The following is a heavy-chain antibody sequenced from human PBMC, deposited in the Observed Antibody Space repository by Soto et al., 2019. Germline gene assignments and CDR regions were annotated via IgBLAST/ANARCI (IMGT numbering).Heavy chain of an antibody. CDR1: GFTFDDYA. D-gene: IGHD6-13*01. CDR3: AKDSHSSSPTYIDY. V-gene: IGHV3-9*01. J-gene: IGHJ4*02. Sequence: GGSLRLSCAASGFTFDDYAMHWVRQAPGKGLEWVSGISWNSGSIGYADSVKGRFTISRDNTKNSLYLQMNSLRAEDTALYYCAKDSHSSSPTYIDYWGQGTLVTVSS. CDR2: ISWNSGSI.